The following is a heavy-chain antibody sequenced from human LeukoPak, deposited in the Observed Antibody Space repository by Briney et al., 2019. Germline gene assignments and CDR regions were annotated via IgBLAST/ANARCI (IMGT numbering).Heavy chain of an antibody. D-gene: IGHD3-22*01. CDR3: AKGTTMIVVVITSYYYYGMDV. CDR2: ISGSGGST. V-gene: IGHV3-23*01. CDR1: GFTFSSYA. Sequence: GASLRLSRAASGFTFSSYAMSWVRQAPGKGLEWVSAISGSGGSTYYADSVKGRFTISRDNSKNTLYLQMNSLRAEDTAVYYCAKGTTMIVVVITSYYYYGMDVWGQGTTVTVSS. J-gene: IGHJ6*02.